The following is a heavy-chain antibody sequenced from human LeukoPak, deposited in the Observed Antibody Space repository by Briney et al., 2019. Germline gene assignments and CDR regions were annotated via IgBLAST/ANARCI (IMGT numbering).Heavy chain of an antibody. Sequence: SETLSLTCTVSGVSISSSNSYWGWIRQPPGKGLEWIGSIYYSGNTYYNASLKSQVSISIDTSKNQFSLKLTSVTAADTAVYYCARGGDYYDSSGLGYWGQGTLVTVSS. CDR3: ARGGDYYDSSGLGY. V-gene: IGHV4-39*01. CDR1: GVSISSSNSY. D-gene: IGHD3-22*01. CDR2: IYYSGNT. J-gene: IGHJ4*02.